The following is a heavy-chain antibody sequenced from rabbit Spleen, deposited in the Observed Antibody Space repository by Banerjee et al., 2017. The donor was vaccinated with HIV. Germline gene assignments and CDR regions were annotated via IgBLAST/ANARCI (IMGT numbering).Heavy chain of an antibody. D-gene: IGHD1-1*01. CDR1: GFSFSSSYW. V-gene: IGHV1S45*01. J-gene: IGHJ6*01. Sequence: QEQLVESGGDLVKPGASLTLTCTASGFSFSSSYWICWVRQAPGKGLEWIACINAVTGKSVYARWAKGRFTMSRTSSTTVTLQMTSLTAADTATYFCARDTATSFSSYGMDLWGPGTLVTVS. CDR3: ARDTATSFSSYGMDL. CDR2: INAVTGKS.